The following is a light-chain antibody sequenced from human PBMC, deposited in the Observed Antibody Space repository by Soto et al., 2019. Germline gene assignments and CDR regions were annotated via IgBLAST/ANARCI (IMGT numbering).Light chain of an antibody. V-gene: IGLV2-14*01. Sequence: QSVLTQPASVSGSPGQSITISCTGTSSDVGNYKYVSWYQQHPGKAPKLMIYEVSNRHSGVSNRFSGSKSGNTASLTISGLEAENETDYYCVSYKSSGTYVLVTGIKVTVL. CDR2: EVS. J-gene: IGLJ1*01. CDR3: VSYKSSGTYV. CDR1: SSDVGNYKY.